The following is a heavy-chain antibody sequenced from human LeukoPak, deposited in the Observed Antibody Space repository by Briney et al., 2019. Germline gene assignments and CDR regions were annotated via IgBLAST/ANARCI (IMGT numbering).Heavy chain of an antibody. CDR1: GASITSGSYY. J-gene: IGHJ4*02. V-gene: IGHV4-61*02. CDR2: IHTSGTT. Sequence: TLSLTCAVSGASITSGSYYWCWIRQPAGKGLEWIGRIHTSGTTNYNPSLKSRVTISADTSKNQFSLKLTSVTAADTAVYYCARDGDYGDYEYWGQGTLVTVSS. D-gene: IGHD4-17*01. CDR3: ARDGDYGDYEY.